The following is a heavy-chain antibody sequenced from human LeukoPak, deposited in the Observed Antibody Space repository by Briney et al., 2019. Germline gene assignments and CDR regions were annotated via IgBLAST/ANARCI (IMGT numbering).Heavy chain of an antibody. J-gene: IGHJ4*02. D-gene: IGHD3-16*02. CDR3: VRSLRGVIFPLGY. CDR2: ISAYNGNT. V-gene: IGHV1-18*04. CDR1: GYTFTGYY. Sequence: ASVKVSCKASGYTFTGYYMHWVRQTPGQGLEWMGWISAYNGNTNYAQKLQGRVTMTTDTSTSTAYMELRSLRSDDTAVYYCVRSLRGVIFPLGYWGQGTLVTVSS.